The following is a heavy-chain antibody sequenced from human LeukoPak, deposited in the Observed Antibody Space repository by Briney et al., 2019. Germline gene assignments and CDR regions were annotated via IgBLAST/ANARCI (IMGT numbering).Heavy chain of an antibody. Sequence: SETLSLTCAVYGGPFSGYYWSWIRQPPGKGLEWIGEINHSGSTNYNPSLKSRVTISVDTSKNQFSLKLSSVTAADTAVYYCARVVPYYYDSSGYYYGDAFDIWGQGTMVTVSS. J-gene: IGHJ3*02. V-gene: IGHV4-34*01. CDR3: ARVVPYYYDSSGYYYGDAFDI. D-gene: IGHD3-22*01. CDR2: INHSGST. CDR1: GGPFSGYY.